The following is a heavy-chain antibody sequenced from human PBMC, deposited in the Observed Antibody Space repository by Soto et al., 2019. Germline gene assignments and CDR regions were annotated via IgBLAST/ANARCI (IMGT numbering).Heavy chain of an antibody. V-gene: IGHV4-34*01. CDR2: INHSGST. J-gene: IGHJ4*02. CDR3: ARGISYYYDSSGPNTFDY. Sequence: SETLSLTCAVYGGSFSGYYWSWIRQPPGKGLEWIGEINHSGSTNYNPSLKSRVTTSVDTSKNQFSLKLSSVTAADTAVYYCARGISYYYDSSGPNTFDYWGQGTLVTVSS. CDR1: GGSFSGYY. D-gene: IGHD3-22*01.